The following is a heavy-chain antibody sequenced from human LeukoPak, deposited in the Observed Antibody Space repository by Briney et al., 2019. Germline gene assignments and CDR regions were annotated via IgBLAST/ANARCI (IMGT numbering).Heavy chain of an antibody. Sequence: GGSLRLSCVASGFPFGNHGMHWVRQAPGKGLEWVASIWDDGSDKYSADSVRGRFTISRDNSKDTLFLQMNSLRAEDTAIYYCARDMQLSTWGLGTMVTVSS. CDR2: IWDDGSDK. D-gene: IGHD3-16*02. J-gene: IGHJ3*01. CDR3: ARDMQLST. V-gene: IGHV3-33*08. CDR1: GFPFGNHG.